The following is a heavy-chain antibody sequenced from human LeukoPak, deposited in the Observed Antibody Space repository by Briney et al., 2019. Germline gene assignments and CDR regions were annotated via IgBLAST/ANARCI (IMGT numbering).Heavy chain of an antibody. Sequence: GGSLRLSCAASGFTFSSYGMHWVRQAPGKGLEWVAVIWYDGSNKYYADSVKGRFTISRDNSKNTLYLQMNSLRAEDTAVYCCASSLRYFDLDYWGQGTLVTVSS. CDR3: ASSLRYFDLDY. V-gene: IGHV3-33*01. CDR2: IWYDGSNK. J-gene: IGHJ4*02. D-gene: IGHD3-9*01. CDR1: GFTFSSYG.